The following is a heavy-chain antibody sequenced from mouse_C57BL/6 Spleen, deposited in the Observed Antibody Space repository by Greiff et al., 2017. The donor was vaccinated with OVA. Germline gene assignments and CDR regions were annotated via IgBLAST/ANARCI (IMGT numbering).Heavy chain of an antibody. CDR2: INPSTGGT. D-gene: IGHD2-4*01. J-gene: IGHJ2*01. Sequence: VQLKQSGPELVKPGASVKISCKASGYSFTGYYMNWVKQSPEKSLEWIGEINPSTGGTTYNQKFKAKATLTVDKSSSTAYMQLKSLTSEDSAVYYCARRDYDGGGYFDYWGQGTTLTVSS. CDR3: ARRDYDGGGYFDY. V-gene: IGHV1-42*01. CDR1: GYSFTGYY.